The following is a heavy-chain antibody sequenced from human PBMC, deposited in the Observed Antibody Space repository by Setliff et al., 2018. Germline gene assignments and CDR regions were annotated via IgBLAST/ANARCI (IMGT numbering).Heavy chain of an antibody. Sequence: SETLSPTCTVSGGSISDYYWSWVWQPAGKGLEWIGRIYPSGSTNYNPSLKSRVTISLDRSKNQFSLELSSVTAADTAVYYCARDRPDHYEGAFDIWGQGRMVTVSS. CDR3: ARDRPDHYEGAFDI. V-gene: IGHV4-4*07. CDR2: IYPSGST. J-gene: IGHJ3*02. D-gene: IGHD4-17*01. CDR1: GGSISDYY.